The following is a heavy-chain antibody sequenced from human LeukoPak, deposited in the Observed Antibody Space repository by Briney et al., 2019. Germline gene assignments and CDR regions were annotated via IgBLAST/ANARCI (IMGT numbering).Heavy chain of an antibody. Sequence: ASGPALVKPTQPLTLTCTFSGTSLGTSGMCVSWIRQTPGKALEWLARIDWDDDKYYSTSLKTRLTISKDTSKNQVVLTMTNMDPVDTATYYCARILDNDSSGYYVFDYWGQGTLVTVSS. CDR3: ARILDNDSSGYYVFDY. CDR1: GTSLGTSGMC. J-gene: IGHJ4*02. CDR2: IDWDDDK. D-gene: IGHD3-22*01. V-gene: IGHV2-70*11.